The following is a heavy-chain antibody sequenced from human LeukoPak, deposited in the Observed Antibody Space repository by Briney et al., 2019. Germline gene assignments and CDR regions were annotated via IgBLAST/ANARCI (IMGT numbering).Heavy chain of an antibody. V-gene: IGHV4-59*01. D-gene: IGHD3-22*01. Sequence: SETLSLTCTVSGGSISSYYWSWIRQPPGKGLEWIVNTYYSRSTNYNPSLKSRVTISVDTSKNQFSLKLSSVTAADTAVYYCARGRMPDYYDSSGYQRRFDYWGQGTLVTVSS. J-gene: IGHJ4*02. CDR3: ARGRMPDYYDSSGYQRRFDY. CDR2: TYYSRST. CDR1: GGSISSYY.